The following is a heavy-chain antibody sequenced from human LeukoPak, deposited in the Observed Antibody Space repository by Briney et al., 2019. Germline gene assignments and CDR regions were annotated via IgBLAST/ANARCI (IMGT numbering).Heavy chain of an antibody. CDR3: TREKRYFDWFQADY. CDR2: IRNKAYGGTA. D-gene: IGHD3-9*01. Sequence: GGSLRLSCTASGFTFSDYAMSWFRQAPGKGLEWVGFIRNKAYGGTAEYAASVKGRFTISRDDSKTIAYLQMNSLKTEDTAVYYCTREKRYFDWFQADYWGQGALVTVSS. V-gene: IGHV3-49*03. CDR1: GFTFSDYA. J-gene: IGHJ4*02.